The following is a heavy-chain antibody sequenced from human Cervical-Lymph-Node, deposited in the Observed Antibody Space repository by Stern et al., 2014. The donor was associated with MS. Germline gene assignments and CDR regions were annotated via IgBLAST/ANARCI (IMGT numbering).Heavy chain of an antibody. D-gene: IGHD2-15*01. CDR1: GGGALSSSYA. Sequence: QDQLVQSGAEVRKPGSSVNVSCKASGGGALSSSYAITWMRQAPGQGLEWMGRIIPILGLPNYAQKFKDRVTITADRSTTTAYMELNSLRSEDTAVYYCARGIVSNRAAATQHNLFDSWGQGTLVTVSS. CDR2: IIPILGLP. V-gene: IGHV1-69*04. J-gene: IGHJ5*01. CDR3: ARGIVSNRAAATQHNLFDS.